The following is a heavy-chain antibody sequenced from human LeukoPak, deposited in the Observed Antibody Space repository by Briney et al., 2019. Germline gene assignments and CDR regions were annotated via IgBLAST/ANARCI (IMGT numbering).Heavy chain of an antibody. Sequence: GRSLRLSCAASGFTFSSYAMHWVRQAPGKGLEWVAVISYDGSNKYYADSVKGRFTTSRHNSKNTLYLQMNSLRAEDTAVYYCASHSNYYYYYGMDVWGQGTTVTVSS. CDR3: ASHSNYYYYYGMDV. CDR2: ISYDGSNK. CDR1: GFTFSSYA. V-gene: IGHV3-30*14. D-gene: IGHD4-11*01. J-gene: IGHJ6*02.